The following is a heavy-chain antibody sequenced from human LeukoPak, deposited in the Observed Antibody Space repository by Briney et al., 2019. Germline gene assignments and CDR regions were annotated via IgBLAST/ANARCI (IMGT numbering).Heavy chain of an antibody. J-gene: IGHJ6*02. CDR2: IWYDGSNK. V-gene: IGHV3-33*01. D-gene: IGHD3-10*01. CDR1: GFTFSRWG. Sequence: GRSLRLSCAASGFTFSRWGMHWVRQAPGKGLEWVAVIWYDGSNKYYADSVKGRFTISRDNSKNTLYLQMNSLRAEDTAVYYCARDPDRYYYGSGRGGMDVWGQGTTVTVSS. CDR3: ARDPDRYYYGSGRGGMDV.